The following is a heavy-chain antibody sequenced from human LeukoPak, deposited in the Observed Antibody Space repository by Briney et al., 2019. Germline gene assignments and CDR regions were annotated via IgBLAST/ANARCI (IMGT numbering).Heavy chain of an antibody. V-gene: IGHV3-11*04. Sequence: SGGSLRLFCAASEFLFSDYYMSWIRQPRGEGLEWVSYISSSGSTIYYAVSVKGRFTIYRDSAKNALSPKMNSRRAEDTAVYYCARDFRGWLIDYWGQGTLVTVSS. J-gene: IGHJ4*02. CDR1: EFLFSDYY. CDR3: ARDFRGWLIDY. D-gene: IGHD6-19*01. CDR2: ISSSGSTI.